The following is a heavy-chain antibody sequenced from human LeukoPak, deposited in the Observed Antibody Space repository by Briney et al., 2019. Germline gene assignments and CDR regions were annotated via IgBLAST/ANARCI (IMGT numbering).Heavy chain of an antibody. CDR3: ARPRRYYDSSGYLSY. CDR1: GYTFTGYY. J-gene: IGHJ4*02. V-gene: IGHV1-2*02. D-gene: IGHD3-22*01. Sequence: ASVKVSCKASGYTFTGYYMHWVRQAPGQGLEWMGWINPNSGGTNYAQKFQGRVTMTRDTSISTAYMELSRLRSDDTAAYYCARPRRYYDSSGYLSYWGQGTLVTVSS. CDR2: INPNSGGT.